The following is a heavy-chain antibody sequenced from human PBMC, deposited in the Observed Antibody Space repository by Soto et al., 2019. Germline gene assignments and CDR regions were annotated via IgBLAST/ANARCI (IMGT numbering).Heavy chain of an antibody. J-gene: IGHJ5*02. D-gene: IGHD7-27*01. CDR2: ISNSGHSA. V-gene: IGHV3-23*01. Sequence: GGSLRLSCAASGFTFSSYAMNWVRQAPGKGLEWISVISNSGHSAYYADSVKGRFTISRDNSKNTLYLQIKSLRAEDTAAYYCPKGGPNFLNWFGTWGQGTLVTVSS. CDR3: PKGGPNFLNWFGT. CDR1: GFTFSSYA.